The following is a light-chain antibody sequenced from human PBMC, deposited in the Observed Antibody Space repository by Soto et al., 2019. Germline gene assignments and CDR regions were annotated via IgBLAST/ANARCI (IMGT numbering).Light chain of an antibody. J-gene: IGKJ5*01. CDR1: QGISTN. V-gene: IGKV1-12*01. CDR2: AAS. Sequence: DIQMTQSPSSLAASVGDRVTITCRASQGISTNLARYQQKPGKAPKLLIYAASSLQSGVPPRFSGSGSGTDFTLTISSLQSEDVAIYYCLQANRVPLSCGQGTRLEIK. CDR3: LQANRVPLS.